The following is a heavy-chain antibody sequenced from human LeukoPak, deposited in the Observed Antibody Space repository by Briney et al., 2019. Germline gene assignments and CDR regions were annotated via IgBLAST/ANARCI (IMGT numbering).Heavy chain of an antibody. CDR2: IYYSGST. CDR1: GGSISSYY. D-gene: IGHD2-15*01. Sequence: SKTLSLTCTVSGGSISSYYWSWIRQPPGKGLEWIGYIYYSGSTNYNPSLKSRVTISVDTSKNQFSLKLSSVTAADTAVYYCARENPAGRLVVVAATPNWFDPWGQGTLVTVSS. CDR3: ARENPAGRLVVVAATPNWFDP. V-gene: IGHV4-59*01. J-gene: IGHJ5*02.